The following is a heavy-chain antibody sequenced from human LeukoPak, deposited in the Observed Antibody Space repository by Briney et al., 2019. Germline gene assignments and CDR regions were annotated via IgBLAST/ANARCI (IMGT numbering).Heavy chain of an antibody. Sequence: ASVKVSCKASGYTFTSYYMHWVRQAPGQGLEWMGIINPSGGSTSYAQKFQGRVTMTRDTSTSTVYMELSSLRSEDTAVYYCAKDSSVAGDAFDIWGQGTMVTVSS. CDR1: GYTFTSYY. CDR3: AKDSSVAGDAFDI. V-gene: IGHV1-46*03. D-gene: IGHD2-15*01. CDR2: INPSGGST. J-gene: IGHJ3*02.